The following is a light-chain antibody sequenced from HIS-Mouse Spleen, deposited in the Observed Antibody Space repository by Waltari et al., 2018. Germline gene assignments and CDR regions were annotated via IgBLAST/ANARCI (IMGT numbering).Light chain of an antibody. Sequence: QSALTQPRTVSWSPGPSVTISRTRTSSAVVGYNYLSWYQQHPGKAPKLMIYDVSKRPSGVPDRFSGSKSGNTASLTISGLQAEDEADYYCCSYAGSYTGVFGTGTKVTVL. CDR3: CSYAGSYTGV. V-gene: IGLV2-11*01. CDR2: DVS. J-gene: IGLJ1*01. CDR1: SSAVVGYNY.